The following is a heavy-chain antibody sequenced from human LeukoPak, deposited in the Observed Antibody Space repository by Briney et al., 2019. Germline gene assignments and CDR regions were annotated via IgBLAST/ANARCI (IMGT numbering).Heavy chain of an antibody. Sequence: SETLSLTCAVYGGSFSGYYWSWIRQPPGKGLEWIGEINHSGSTNYNPSLKSRVTISVDTSKNQFSLKLSSVTAADTAVYYRARGDLAAAGNFDYWGQGTLVTVSS. J-gene: IGHJ4*02. D-gene: IGHD6-13*01. CDR2: INHSGST. V-gene: IGHV4-34*01. CDR1: GGSFSGYY. CDR3: ARGDLAAAGNFDY.